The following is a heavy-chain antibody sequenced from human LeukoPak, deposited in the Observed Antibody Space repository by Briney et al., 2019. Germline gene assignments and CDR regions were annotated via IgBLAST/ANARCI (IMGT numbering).Heavy chain of an antibody. J-gene: IGHJ4*02. CDR3: ARGTYYYDSSGYSDPFDY. CDR2: ISAYNGNT. V-gene: IGHV1-18*01. D-gene: IGHD3-22*01. Sequence: GASVKVSCKASGYTFTSYGISWVRQAPGQGLEWMGWISAYNGNTNYAQKLQGRVTMTTDTSTSTAYMELRSLRSDDTAVYYCARGTYYYDSSGYSDPFDYWGQGTLVTVSS. CDR1: GYTFTSYG.